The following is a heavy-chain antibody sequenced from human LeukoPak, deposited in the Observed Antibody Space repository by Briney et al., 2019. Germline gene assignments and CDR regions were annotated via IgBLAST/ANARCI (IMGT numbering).Heavy chain of an antibody. J-gene: IGHJ3*02. CDR2: THYSGST. CDR3: ARATYSGSYSFAFDI. V-gene: IGHV4-39*07. D-gene: IGHD1-26*01. CDR1: GGSISSSSYY. Sequence: SETLSLTCTVSGGSISSSSYYWAWIRQPPGKGLEWIGSTHYSGSTYYNPSLQSRVTISIDTSKNQFSLKLRFVTAADTAVYYCARATYSGSYSFAFDIWGQGTMVTVSS.